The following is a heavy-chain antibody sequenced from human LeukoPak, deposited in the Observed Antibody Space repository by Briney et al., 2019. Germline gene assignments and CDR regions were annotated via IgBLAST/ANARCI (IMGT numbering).Heavy chain of an antibody. Sequence: GGSLRLPCVVSGLPFSDYYMNWIRQAPGKGLEWISYISSSSSYTDYADSVKGRFTISRDNAKSALYLQLNSLRLEDTAVYCTAGTAADFWGQGTLVTVSS. CDR2: ISSSSSYT. D-gene: IGHD6-13*01. CDR3: AGTAADF. CDR1: GLPFSDYY. J-gene: IGHJ4*02. V-gene: IGHV3-11*03.